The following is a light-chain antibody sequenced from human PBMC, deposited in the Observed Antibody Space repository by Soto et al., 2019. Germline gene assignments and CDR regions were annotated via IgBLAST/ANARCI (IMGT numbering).Light chain of an antibody. V-gene: IGLV2-14*01. CDR2: EVS. CDR1: SSDVGGYNY. J-gene: IGLJ1*01. Sequence: QSVLTQPASVSGSPGQSITISCTGTSSDVGGYNYVSWYQQHTGKAPKLMIYEVSNQPSGVSNRFSGSKSGNTASLTISGLQAEDEADYYCSSYTSSSTLYYVFGTGTKLTVL. CDR3: SSYTSSSTLYYV.